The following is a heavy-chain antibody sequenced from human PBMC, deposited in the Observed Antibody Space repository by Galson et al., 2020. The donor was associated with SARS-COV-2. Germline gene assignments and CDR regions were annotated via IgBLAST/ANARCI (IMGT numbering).Heavy chain of an antibody. CDR3: ARDVGSYYGFDAFDI. CDR2: INPSGGST. D-gene: IGHD1-26*01. CDR1: GYTFTSYY. J-gene: IGHJ3*02. Sequence: APVKVSCKASGYTFTSYYMHWVRQAPGQGLEWMGIINPSGGSTSYAQKFQGRVTMTRDTSTSTVYMELSSLRSEDTAVYYCARDVGSYYGFDAFDIWGQGTMVTVSS. V-gene: IGHV1-46*01.